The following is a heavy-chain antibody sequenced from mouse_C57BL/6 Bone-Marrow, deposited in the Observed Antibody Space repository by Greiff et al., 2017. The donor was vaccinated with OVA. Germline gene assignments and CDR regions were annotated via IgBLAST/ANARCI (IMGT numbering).Heavy chain of an antibody. CDR1: GYTFTSYW. CDR3: ARRGGNYNYAMDY. D-gene: IGHD2-1*01. CDR2: IYPGSGST. Sequence: VQLQQSGAELVKPGASVKMSCKASGYTFTSYWITWVKQRPGQGLEWIGDIYPGSGSTNYNEKFKSKATLTVDTSSSTAYMQLSSLTSEDSAVYYCARRGGNYNYAMDYWGQGTSVTVSS. J-gene: IGHJ4*01. V-gene: IGHV1-55*01.